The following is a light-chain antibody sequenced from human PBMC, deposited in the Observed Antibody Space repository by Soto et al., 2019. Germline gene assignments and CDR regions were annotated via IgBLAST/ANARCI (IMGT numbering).Light chain of an antibody. J-gene: IGLJ2*01. CDR3: GTWDSGLSVVV. CDR1: NSNIGNKD. Sequence: QSVLTQPPSVSAAPGQKVTISFSGSNSNIGNKDVSWYQQFPGTAPKLLIYDNNRRPSGIPDRFSASKSGTLATLAITGLQTGDEADYYCGTWDSGLSVVVFGGGTKLTVL. CDR2: DNN. V-gene: IGLV1-51*01.